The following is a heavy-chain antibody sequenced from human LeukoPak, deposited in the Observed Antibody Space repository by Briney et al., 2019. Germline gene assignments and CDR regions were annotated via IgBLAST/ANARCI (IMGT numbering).Heavy chain of an antibody. CDR3: AKGSIVVVPADPRPLDY. V-gene: IGHV3-9*01. Sequence: GRSLRLSCAASGFTFDDYAMHWVRQAPGKGLEWVSGISWNSGSIGYADSVKGRFTISRDNAKNSLYLQMNSLRAEDTALYYCAKGSIVVVPADPRPLDYWGQGTLVTVSS. J-gene: IGHJ4*02. CDR2: ISWNSGSI. CDR1: GFTFDDYA. D-gene: IGHD2-2*01.